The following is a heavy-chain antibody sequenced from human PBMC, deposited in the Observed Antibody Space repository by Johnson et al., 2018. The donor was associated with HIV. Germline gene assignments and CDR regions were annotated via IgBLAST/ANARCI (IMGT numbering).Heavy chain of an antibody. CDR3: TICITMIVVVTTDAFDI. CDR1: GFTFSSYD. V-gene: IGHV3-13*01. Sequence: VQLVESGGGVVQPGRSLRLSCAASGFTFSSYDMHWVRQATGKGLEWVSAIGTAGDTSYPGSVKGRFTISRANAKNSLYLQMNSLRAGDTAVYYCTICITMIVVVTTDAFDIWGQGTMVTVSS. CDR2: IGTAGDT. D-gene: IGHD3-22*01. J-gene: IGHJ3*02.